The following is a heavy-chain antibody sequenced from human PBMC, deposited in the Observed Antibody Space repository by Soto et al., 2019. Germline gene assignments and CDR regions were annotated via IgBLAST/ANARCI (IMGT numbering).Heavy chain of an antibody. CDR2: INHSGST. J-gene: IGHJ4*02. D-gene: IGHD5-12*01. CDR1: GGSFSGYY. CDR3: ARPNSGSGHFDY. Sequence: PSETLSLTCAVYGGSFSGYYWSWIRQPPGKGLEWIGEINHSGSTNYNPSLKSRVTISVDTSKNQFSLKLSSVTAADTAVYYCARPNSGSGHFDYWGQGTLVTVSS. V-gene: IGHV4-34*01.